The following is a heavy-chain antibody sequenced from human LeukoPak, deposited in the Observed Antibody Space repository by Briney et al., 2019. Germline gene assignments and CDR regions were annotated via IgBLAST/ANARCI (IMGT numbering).Heavy chain of an antibody. D-gene: IGHD2-8*01. J-gene: IGHJ4*02. CDR3: AREGIYCVNGVCYLDY. Sequence: GGSLSLSCAASGFKFDDYGMSWVRPAPGKGVGGVSGICWNGGNTGYADSVKGRFTISRDNAKNSLFLQVNSLRADDTVFYYCAREGIYCVNGVCYLDYWGQGTLVTVSS. CDR1: GFKFDDYG. CDR2: ICWNGGNT. V-gene: IGHV3-20*04.